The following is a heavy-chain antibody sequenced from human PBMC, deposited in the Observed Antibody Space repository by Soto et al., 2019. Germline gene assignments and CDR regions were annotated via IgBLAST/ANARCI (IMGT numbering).Heavy chain of an antibody. CDR2: IYYSGST. D-gene: IGHD6-19*01. CDR1: GGSISSYY. J-gene: IGHJ6*03. CDR3: ARRFAGAVAGYYYYYMDV. V-gene: IGHV4-59*08. Sequence: SETLSLTCTVSGGSISSYYWSWIRQPPGKGLEWIGYIYYSGSTNYNPSLKSRVTISVDTSKNLFSLKLGFLTAADTAFYFCARRFAGAVAGYYYYYMDVWGKGTTVTVS.